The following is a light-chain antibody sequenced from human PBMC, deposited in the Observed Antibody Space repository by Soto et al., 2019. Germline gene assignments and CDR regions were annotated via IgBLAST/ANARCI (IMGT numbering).Light chain of an antibody. J-gene: IGKJ1*01. Sequence: EIVLTQSPGTLSLSPGQRATLSCRASESISRDYLAWYQQRLGQAPRLLIYGASSGATGIPDRFSGSGSGTDFTLTISRLEPEDFATYFCQQSYSRPRAFGQGTKVEIK. V-gene: IGKV3-20*01. CDR3: QQSYSRPRA. CDR2: GAS. CDR1: ESISRDY.